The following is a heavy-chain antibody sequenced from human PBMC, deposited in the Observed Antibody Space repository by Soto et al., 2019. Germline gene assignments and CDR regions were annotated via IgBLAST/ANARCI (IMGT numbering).Heavy chain of an antibody. J-gene: IGHJ4*02. CDR3: TTDGTVITGTTFDY. CDR1: GFAFTNAW. V-gene: IGHV3-15*07. D-gene: IGHD1-7*01. Sequence: EVQLVESGGGLVKPGGSLRLSCAASGFAFTNAWMNWVRQTPGKGLEWVGRIKSNTDGGTTDYAAPVKGRFSISRDDSKSTLFLQMNSLKTEDTAVYYCTTDGTVITGTTFDYWGQGTLVTVSS. CDR2: IKSNTDGGTT.